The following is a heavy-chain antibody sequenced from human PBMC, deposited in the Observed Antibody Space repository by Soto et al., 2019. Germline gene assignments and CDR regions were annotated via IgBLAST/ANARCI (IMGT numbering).Heavy chain of an antibody. CDR2: ISGSGGST. D-gene: IGHD3-16*01. J-gene: IGHJ2*01. Sequence: ECVSAISGSGGSTYYADAVKGRFTISRDNSKITLYLQMNSLRAEDTAVYFFFFQAEDGIRDNVPVSAFLLNRSSDL. V-gene: IGHV3-23*01. CDR3: FFQAEDGIRDNVPVSAFLLNRSSDL.